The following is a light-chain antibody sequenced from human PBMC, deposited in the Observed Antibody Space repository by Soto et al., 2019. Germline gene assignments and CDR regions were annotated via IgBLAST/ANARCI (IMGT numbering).Light chain of an antibody. V-gene: IGLV2-14*01. CDR3: SSYTTSSTLG. Sequence: QSALTQPASVSGSPGQSITISCTGTSSDIGAYNYVSWYQQHPGKAPKLMIYGVTTRPSGVSNRFSGSKSGNTASLTISGLQAEDEADYYCSSYTTSSTLGFGGGTKLTVL. CDR2: GVT. CDR1: SSDIGAYNY. J-gene: IGLJ2*01.